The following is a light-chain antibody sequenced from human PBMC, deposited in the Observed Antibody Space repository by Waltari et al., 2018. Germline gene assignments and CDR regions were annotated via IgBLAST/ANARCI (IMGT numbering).Light chain of an antibody. J-gene: IGLJ2*01. CDR2: DVT. Sequence: QSVLTQPASVSGSPGQSIPISCTGTNSDVGGYNYGSWYQQYPGKAPRLMIYDVTKRPSGVSNRFSGSKSGNTASLTISGLQAEDEADYYCSSYTSSGTLRIFGGGTKVTAL. CDR3: SSYTSSGTLRI. V-gene: IGLV2-14*01. CDR1: NSDVGGYNY.